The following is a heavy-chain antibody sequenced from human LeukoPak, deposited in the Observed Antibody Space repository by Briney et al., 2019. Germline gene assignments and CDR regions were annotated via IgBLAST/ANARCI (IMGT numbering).Heavy chain of an antibody. CDR3: ARDEYSSSWYGSYYYYYMDV. Sequence: AASVKVSCKASGGTFSSYAISWVRQAPGQGLEWMGGIIPIFGTANYAQKFQGRVTITADKSTSTAYMELSSLRSEDTAVYYCARDEYSSSWYGSYYYYYMDVWGKGTTVTVS. CDR1: GGTFSSYA. CDR2: IIPIFGTA. D-gene: IGHD6-13*01. J-gene: IGHJ6*03. V-gene: IGHV1-69*06.